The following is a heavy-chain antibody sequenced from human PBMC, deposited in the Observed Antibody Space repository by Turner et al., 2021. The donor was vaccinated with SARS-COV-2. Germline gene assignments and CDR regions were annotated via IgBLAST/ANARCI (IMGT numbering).Heavy chain of an antibody. J-gene: IGHJ4*02. CDR1: GFSLNTSGMC. V-gene: IGHV2-70*13. CDR2: IDWDDDK. Sequence: QVTLRDSGPALVNPTQTLTLTCTLSGFSLNTSGMCVTSIRQPPGKALGWLARIDWDDDKYYTTSLKTRLTISKDTTNNRIVLTMSNMDPVDAATFYCARTSIPAAGTILDYWGQGTLVTVSS. CDR3: ARTSIPAAGTILDY. D-gene: IGHD6-13*01.